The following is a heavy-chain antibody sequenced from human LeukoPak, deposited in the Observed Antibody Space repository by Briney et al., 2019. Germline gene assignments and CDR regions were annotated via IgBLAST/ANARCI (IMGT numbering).Heavy chain of an antibody. D-gene: IGHD3-22*01. CDR2: ILYTGIT. CDR3: VRYLSSGLDL. J-gene: IGHJ5*02. V-gene: IGHV4-59*13. CDR1: GGSITNFY. Sequence: PSETLSLTCTVSGGSITNFYWGWIRQPPGTGLEWIGYILYTGITSYNPSLNSRLTMSADTSINQFSLSLSSVTAADTATYYCVRYLSSGLDLWGQGIPVTVSS.